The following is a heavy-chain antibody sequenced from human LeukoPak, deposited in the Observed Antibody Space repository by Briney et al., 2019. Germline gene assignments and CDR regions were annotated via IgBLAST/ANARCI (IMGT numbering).Heavy chain of an antibody. V-gene: IGHV1-8*01. D-gene: IGHD6-13*01. J-gene: IGHJ5*02. CDR2: MNPNSGST. Sequence: ASVKVSCKASGYTFTSCDINWVRQATGQGLEWMGWMNPNSGSTAYAQKFQGRVTMTRNTSITTAYMELNSLRSEDTAVYYCARGRSPPAAAESLFDPWGQGTLVTVSS. CDR3: ARGRSPPAAAESLFDP. CDR1: GYTFTSCD.